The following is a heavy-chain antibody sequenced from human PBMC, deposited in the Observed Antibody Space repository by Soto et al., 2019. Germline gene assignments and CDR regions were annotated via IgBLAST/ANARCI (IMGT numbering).Heavy chain of an antibody. CDR1: GFTFGDYW. J-gene: IGHJ6*02. Sequence: EVQLVESGGGLGQPGGSLRLSCGVSGFTFGDYWMTWVRQAPGKGLEWVANMNQDGNERFYVDSVKGRYTISRDNAKNSLYRKINSLQAEDTDVYYCASLSISYAVDVCGPGTTVTVSS. CDR2: MNQDGNER. V-gene: IGHV3-7*05. CDR3: ASLSISYAVDV. D-gene: IGHD3-10*01.